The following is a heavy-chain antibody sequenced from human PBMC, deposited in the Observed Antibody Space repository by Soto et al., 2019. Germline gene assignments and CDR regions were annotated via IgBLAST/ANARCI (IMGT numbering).Heavy chain of an antibody. Sequence: GASVKVSCKASGYTFTSYAMHWVRQAPGQRLEWMGWINAGNGNTKYSQKFQGRVTITTDESTSTAYMELSSLRSEDTAVYYCARDAVAARDYYYYYMDVWGKGTTVTVSS. D-gene: IGHD6-6*01. CDR1: GYTFTSYA. CDR2: INAGNGNT. V-gene: IGHV1-3*01. CDR3: ARDAVAARDYYYYYMDV. J-gene: IGHJ6*03.